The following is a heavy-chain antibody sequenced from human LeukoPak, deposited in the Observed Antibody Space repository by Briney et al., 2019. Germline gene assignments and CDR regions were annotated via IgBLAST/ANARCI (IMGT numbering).Heavy chain of an antibody. Sequence: PSETLSLTCTVSGGSISSHYWSWIRQPPGKGLEWIGYIYYSGSTNYNPSLKSRVTLSVDTSKNQFSLKLSSVTAADTAVYYCARNSYGERFGELCDWGQGTLVTVSS. CDR2: IYYSGST. V-gene: IGHV4-59*08. CDR3: ARNSYGERFGELCD. D-gene: IGHD3-10*01. CDR1: GGSISSHY. J-gene: IGHJ4*02.